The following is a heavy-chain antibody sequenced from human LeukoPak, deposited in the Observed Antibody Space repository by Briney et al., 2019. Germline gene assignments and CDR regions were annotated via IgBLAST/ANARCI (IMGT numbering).Heavy chain of an antibody. V-gene: IGHV4-39*07. CDR2: IYYSGST. Sequence: SETLSLTCTVSGGSISSSSYYWRWIRQPPGKGLEWIGSIYYSGSTNYTRSLKSRVTISVDTSKNQFSLKMSSVTAADTAVYYCARDNPWVAAACTLGIDWFDPWGQGTLVTVSS. D-gene: IGHD6-13*01. CDR1: GGSISSSSYY. CDR3: ARDNPWVAAACTLGIDWFDP. J-gene: IGHJ5*02.